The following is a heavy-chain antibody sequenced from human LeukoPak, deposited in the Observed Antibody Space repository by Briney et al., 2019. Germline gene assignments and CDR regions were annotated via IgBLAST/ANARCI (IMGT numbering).Heavy chain of an antibody. V-gene: IGHV5-51*01. D-gene: IGHD6-13*01. Sequence: GESLKISCKGSGYSFTSYWIGWVRQMPREGLELMGIIYSGGSDTRFSRSFQGPVTMSADKSISTGYLQSSSLKASDTAMYYCARRRAGGNAFDIWGQGTTVTVSS. CDR2: IYSGGSDT. CDR1: GYSFTSYW. J-gene: IGHJ3*02. CDR3: ARRRAGGNAFDI.